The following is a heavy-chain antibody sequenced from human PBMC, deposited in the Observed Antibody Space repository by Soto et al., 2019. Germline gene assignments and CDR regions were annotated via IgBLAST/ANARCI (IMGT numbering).Heavy chain of an antibody. CDR2: ISGSDDST. V-gene: IGHV3-23*01. D-gene: IGHD6-6*01. J-gene: IGHJ4*02. CDR1: GFTFSSYA. Sequence: EVQLLESGGGLVQPGESLRLSCAASGFTFSSYAMSWVRQAPGKGLEWVSVISGSDDSTYYADSVKGRFTISRDNSKNTLYLQMNSLRSEDAAVYCCARRSSSSTFDYWGQGTLVTVSS. CDR3: ARRSSSSTFDY.